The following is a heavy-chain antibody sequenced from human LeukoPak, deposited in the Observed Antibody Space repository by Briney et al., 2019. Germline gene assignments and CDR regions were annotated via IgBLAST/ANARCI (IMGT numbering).Heavy chain of an antibody. CDR1: GGSISSSSYY. J-gene: IGHJ4*02. CDR3: ARDGLYDFWSGYYPKLYYFDY. D-gene: IGHD3-3*01. CDR2: IYYSGST. V-gene: IGHV4-39*07. Sequence: SETLSLTCTVSGGSISSSSYYWGWIRQPPGKGLEWIGSIYYSGSTYYNPSLKSRVTISVDTSKNQFSLKLSSVTAADTAVYYCARDGLYDFWSGYYPKLYYFDYWGQGTLVTVSS.